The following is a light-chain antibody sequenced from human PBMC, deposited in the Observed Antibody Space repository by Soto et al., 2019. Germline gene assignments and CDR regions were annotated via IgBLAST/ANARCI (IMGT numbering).Light chain of an antibody. V-gene: IGKV3-11*01. CDR1: RSIDTY. CDR2: DAS. Sequence: EIVLTQSPATLSSSPGERATLSCRASRSIDTYLAWYQQKPGQAPRLLIYDASDRATGIPARFSGSGSGTAFTLTISGLEPEDFALYYCQQRYNWPLTFGGGTKVDIK. J-gene: IGKJ4*01. CDR3: QQRYNWPLT.